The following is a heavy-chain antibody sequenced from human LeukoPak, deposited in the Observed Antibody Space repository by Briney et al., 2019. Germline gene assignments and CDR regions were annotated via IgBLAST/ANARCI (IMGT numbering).Heavy chain of an antibody. CDR1: GFTFSSYA. D-gene: IGHD6-13*01. CDR2: ISGSGGST. J-gene: IGHJ4*02. CDR3: AKGRYGGSSSWYDY. Sequence: PGGSLRLSCAASGFTFSSYAVSWVRQAPGKGLEWVSAISGSGGSTYYADSVKGRFTISRDNSKNTLYLQMNSLRAEDTAVYYCAKGRYGGSSSWYDYWGQGTLVTVSS. V-gene: IGHV3-23*01.